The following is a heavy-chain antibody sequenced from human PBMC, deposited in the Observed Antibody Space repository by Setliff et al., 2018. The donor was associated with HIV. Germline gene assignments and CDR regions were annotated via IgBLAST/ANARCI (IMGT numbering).Heavy chain of an antibody. CDR3: ARAPQDRTTWYFDL. J-gene: IGHJ2*01. CDR2: IYHSGTT. D-gene: IGHD4-17*01. Sequence: PSETLSLTCSVFGGSISSGDYYWSWLRQHPGKGLEWIGYIYHSGTTYYNPSLASRVIISADTSRKRFSLQSNSVTAADTGVYFCARAPQDRTTWYFDLWGRGTLVTVSS. V-gene: IGHV4-31*03. CDR1: GGSISSGDYY.